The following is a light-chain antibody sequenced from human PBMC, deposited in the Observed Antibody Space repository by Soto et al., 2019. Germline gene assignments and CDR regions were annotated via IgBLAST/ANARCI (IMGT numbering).Light chain of an antibody. CDR1: SSDVGGYNS. CDR2: EVS. Sequence: QSALTQPPSASGSPGQSVTISCTGTSSDVGGYNSVSWYQQHPGKAPKLMIYEVSKRPSGVPDRFSASKSGNTASLTVSGLQAEDEAGYYCSSYAGSKNLVFGGGTKLTVL. V-gene: IGLV2-8*01. CDR3: SSYAGSKNLV. J-gene: IGLJ2*01.